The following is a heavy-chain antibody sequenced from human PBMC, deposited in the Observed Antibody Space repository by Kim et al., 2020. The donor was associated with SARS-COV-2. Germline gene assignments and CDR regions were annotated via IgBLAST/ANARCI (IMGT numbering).Heavy chain of an antibody. Sequence: YTPAREGRATISVDTSTNQFSLKVSYVTAADTAVYYCARRHATASGAFDIWGQGTMVTVSS. D-gene: IGHD1-1*01. J-gene: IGHJ3*02. CDR3: ARRHATASGAFDI. V-gene: IGHV4-59*08.